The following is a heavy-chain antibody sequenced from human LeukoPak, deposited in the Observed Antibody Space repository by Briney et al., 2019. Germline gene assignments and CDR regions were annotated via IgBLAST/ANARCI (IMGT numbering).Heavy chain of an antibody. J-gene: IGHJ4*02. CDR1: GFTFSTYS. D-gene: IGHD6-13*01. CDR2: ISGSGGET. CDR3: AKDGRIAAPGTPENYFDY. V-gene: IGHV3-23*01. Sequence: PGGSLRLSCAASGFTFSTYSMNWVRQVPGKGLESIASISGSGGETYYINSVTGRFTISRDNSKQTLFLQMNSLRAEDTALYYCAKDGRIAAPGTPENYFDYWGQGTLVTVSS.